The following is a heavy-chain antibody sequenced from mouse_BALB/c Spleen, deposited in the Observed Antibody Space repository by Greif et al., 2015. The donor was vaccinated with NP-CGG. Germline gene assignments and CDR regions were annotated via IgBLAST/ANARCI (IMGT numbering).Heavy chain of an antibody. CDR2: INPSTGYT. J-gene: IGHJ4*01. CDR1: GYTFTSYW. Sequence: QVQLQQSGAELAKPGASVKMSCKASGYTFTSYWMHWVKQRPGQGLEWIGYINPSTGYTEYNQKFKDKATLTADKSSSTAYMQLSSLTSEDSAVYYCANDYDAMDYWGQGTSVTVSS. V-gene: IGHV1-7*01. CDR3: ANDYDAMDY.